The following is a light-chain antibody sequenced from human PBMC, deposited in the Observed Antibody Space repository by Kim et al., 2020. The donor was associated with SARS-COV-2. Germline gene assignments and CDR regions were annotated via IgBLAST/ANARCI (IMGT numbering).Light chain of an antibody. V-gene: IGLV3-25*03. J-gene: IGLJ3*02. CDR2: KDS. CDR1: ALPKQY. Sequence: PVRTARITCPGDALPKQYAYWYQQKPGQAPVLVLYKDSERPSGIPERFSGSSSGTTVTLTISGVQAEDEADYYCQSADSSGTYWVFGGGTQLTVL. CDR3: QSADSSGTYWV.